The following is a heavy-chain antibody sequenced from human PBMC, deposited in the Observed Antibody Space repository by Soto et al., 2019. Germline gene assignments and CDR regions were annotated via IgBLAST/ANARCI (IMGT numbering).Heavy chain of an antibody. D-gene: IGHD3-3*01. CDR1: GFTFSSYW. J-gene: IGHJ4*02. CDR2: IKQDGSDK. V-gene: IGHV3-7*01. CDR3: ARDFLLGDSSPTYFDY. Sequence: GSLRLSCAASGFTFSSYWMSWVRQAPGKGLEWVANIKQDGSDKYYVDSVKGRFTISRDNAKNSLYLQMNSLRAEDTAVYYCARDFLLGDSSPTYFDYWGQGTLVTVSS.